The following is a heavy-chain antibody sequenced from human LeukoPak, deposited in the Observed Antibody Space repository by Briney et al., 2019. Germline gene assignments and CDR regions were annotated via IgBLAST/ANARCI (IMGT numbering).Heavy chain of an antibody. CDR2: IFYSGST. Sequence: SETLSLTCTVSGGSVNSGSYYWGWIRQSPGKGLEWIGSIFYSGSTYYKSSLKGRVTISADTSKNQFSLRLTSVTATDTAVYYCARQPPFFGDYGGYWGPGTLVTVSS. CDR3: ARQPPFFGDYGGY. J-gene: IGHJ4*02. D-gene: IGHD4/OR15-4a*01. V-gene: IGHV4-39*01. CDR1: GGSVNSGSYY.